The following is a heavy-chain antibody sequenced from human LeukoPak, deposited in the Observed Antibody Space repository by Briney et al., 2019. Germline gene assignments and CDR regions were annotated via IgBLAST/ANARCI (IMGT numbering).Heavy chain of an antibody. J-gene: IGHJ4*02. D-gene: IGHD2-15*01. CDR3: AREGCSGGSCYGFGD. Sequence: SETLSLTCAVYGGSFSGYYWSWIRQPPGKGLEWIGEINHSGSTNYNPSLKGRVTISVDTSKNQFSLKLSSVTAADTAVYYCAREGCSGGSCYGFGDWGQGTLVTVSS. CDR2: INHSGST. CDR1: GGSFSGYY. V-gene: IGHV4-34*01.